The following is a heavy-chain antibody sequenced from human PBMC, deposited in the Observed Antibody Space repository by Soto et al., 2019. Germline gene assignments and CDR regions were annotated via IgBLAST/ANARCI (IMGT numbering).Heavy chain of an antibody. CDR3: ARGVDAYNDPYYFDY. V-gene: IGHV5-51*01. CDR1: GYSFTSYW. J-gene: IGHJ4*02. D-gene: IGHD1-1*01. Sequence: GESLKISCKGSGYSFTSYWIGWVRQMPGKGLEWMGIIYPGDSDTRYSPSFQGQVTISADKSITTAYLQWSSLKASDTAIYYCARGVDAYNDPYYFDYWGRGTLVTVSS. CDR2: IYPGDSDT.